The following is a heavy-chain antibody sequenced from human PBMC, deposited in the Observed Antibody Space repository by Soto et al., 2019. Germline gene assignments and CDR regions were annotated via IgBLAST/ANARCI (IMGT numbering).Heavy chain of an antibody. CDR1: GGSLSGCY. CDR3: ARGRGSTAVAGFFDY. Sequence: PSETLSLTCAVCGGSLSGCYWSWIRQPPGKGLEWIGEINHSGSTNYNPSLKSRVTISVETSKNQFALKLSALTAADTAVYYCARGRGSTAVAGFFDYWRQGTLVTSPQ. CDR2: INHSGST. J-gene: IGHJ4*02. D-gene: IGHD6-19*01. V-gene: IGHV4-34*01.